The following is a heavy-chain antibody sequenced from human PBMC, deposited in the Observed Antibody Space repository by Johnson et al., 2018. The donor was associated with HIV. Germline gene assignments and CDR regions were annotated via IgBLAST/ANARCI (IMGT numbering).Heavy chain of an antibody. D-gene: IGHD7-27*01. V-gene: IGHV3-23*04. Sequence: VQLVESGGGLVQPGRSLRISCAASRFTFDDYAMHWVRQAPGKGLEWVSGISGSGGSTYYADSVKGRFTISRDNSKNTLYLQMNSLRAEDTAVYYCAKDRNWGASGAFDIWGQGTMVTVSS. J-gene: IGHJ3*02. CDR3: AKDRNWGASGAFDI. CDR2: ISGSGGST. CDR1: RFTFDDYA.